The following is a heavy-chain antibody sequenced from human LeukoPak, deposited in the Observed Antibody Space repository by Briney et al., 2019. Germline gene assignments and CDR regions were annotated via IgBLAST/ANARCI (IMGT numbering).Heavy chain of an antibody. CDR1: GFTVSSNY. V-gene: IGHV3-66*02. D-gene: IGHD3-3*01. CDR3: ARAYYDFWSGYYHDY. Sequence: GGSLRLSCAASGFTVSSNYMSWVRQAPGKGLEWVSVIYSGGSTYYADSVEGRFTISRDNSKNTLYLQMNSLRAEDTAVYYCARAYYDFWSGYYHDYWGQGTLVTVSS. CDR2: IYSGGST. J-gene: IGHJ4*02.